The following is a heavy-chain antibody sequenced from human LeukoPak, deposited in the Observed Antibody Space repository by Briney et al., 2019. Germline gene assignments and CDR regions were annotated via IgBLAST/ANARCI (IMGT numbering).Heavy chain of an antibody. V-gene: IGHV3-15*01. CDR1: GFTFSSSA. Sequence: GGSLRLSCAASGFTFSSSAMSWVRQAPGKGLEWVGRIKSKADGGTTEYAAPVKGRSTISRDDSKNTLYLQVNSLKTEDTAVYYCVRDMDVWGQGTTVTVSS. J-gene: IGHJ6*02. D-gene: IGHD5-24*01. CDR2: IKSKADGGTT. CDR3: VRDMDV.